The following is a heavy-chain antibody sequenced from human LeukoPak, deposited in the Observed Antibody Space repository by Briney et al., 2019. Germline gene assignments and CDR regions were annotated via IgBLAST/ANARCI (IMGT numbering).Heavy chain of an antibody. J-gene: IGHJ4*02. D-gene: IGHD3-22*01. Sequence: PSETLSLTCAVYGGSFSGYYWSWIRQPPGKGLEWIGEINHSGSTNYNPSLKSRVTISVDTSKNQFSLKLSSVTAADTAVYYCARGGYYDRKFDYWGQGTLVTVSS. CDR3: ARGGYYDRKFDY. CDR1: GGSFSGYY. V-gene: IGHV4-34*01. CDR2: INHSGST.